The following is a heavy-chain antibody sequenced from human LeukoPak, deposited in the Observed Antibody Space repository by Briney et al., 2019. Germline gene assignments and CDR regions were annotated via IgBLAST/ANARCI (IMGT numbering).Heavy chain of an antibody. CDR3: ARVIVVVVAAKFTSWFDP. J-gene: IGHJ5*02. D-gene: IGHD2-15*01. Sequence: ASVKVSCKASGYTFTSYDINWVRQATGQGLEWMGWMNPNSGNTGYAQKFQGRVTMTRNTSISTAYMELSSLRSEDTAVYYCARVIVVVVAAKFTSWFDPWGQGTPVTVSS. V-gene: IGHV1-8*01. CDR2: MNPNSGNT. CDR1: GYTFTSYD.